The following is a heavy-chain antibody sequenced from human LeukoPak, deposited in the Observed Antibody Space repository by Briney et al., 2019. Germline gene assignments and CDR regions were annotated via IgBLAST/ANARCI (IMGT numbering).Heavy chain of an antibody. CDR2: ISYDGTNK. V-gene: IGHV3-30*04. CDR3: ARARGYYDSGSSNWFDP. J-gene: IGHJ5*02. D-gene: IGHD3-10*01. CDR1: GFTFSSYA. Sequence: GGSLRLSCATSGFTFSSYAMHWVRQAPCKGLEWVAVISYDGTNKYYADSVKGRFTISRDNSKNTLYLQMHSLRAEDTAVYYCARARGYYDSGSSNWFDPWGQGTLVTVSS.